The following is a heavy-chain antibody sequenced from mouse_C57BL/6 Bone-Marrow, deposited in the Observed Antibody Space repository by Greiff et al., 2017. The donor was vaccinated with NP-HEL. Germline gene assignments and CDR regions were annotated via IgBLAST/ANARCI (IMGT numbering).Heavy chain of an antibody. V-gene: IGHV5-9-1*02. Sequence: EVQGVESGEGLVKPGGSLKLSCAASGFTFSSYAMSWVRQTPEKRLEWVAYISSGGDYIYYADTVKGRFTISRDNARNTLYLQMISLKSEDTAMYYCTRGRYYYAMDYWGQGTSVTVSS. CDR2: ISSGGDYI. CDR1: GFTFSSYA. D-gene: IGHD1-1*01. J-gene: IGHJ4*01. CDR3: TRGRYYYAMDY.